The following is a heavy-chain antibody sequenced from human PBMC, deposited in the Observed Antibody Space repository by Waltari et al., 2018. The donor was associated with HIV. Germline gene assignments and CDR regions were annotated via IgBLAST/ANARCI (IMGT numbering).Heavy chain of an antibody. CDR2: SSAYNGNT. Sequence: QVQLVQSGAEVKKPGASVKVSCKASGYTFTSYGISWVRQAPGQGIEWMGWSSAYNGNTNYAQKLQGRVTMTTDTSTSTAYMELRSLRSDDTAVYYCARAKGPLAYCGGDCHPGWFDPWGQGTLVTVSS. D-gene: IGHD2-21*02. J-gene: IGHJ5*02. V-gene: IGHV1-18*01. CDR3: ARAKGPLAYCGGDCHPGWFDP. CDR1: GYTFTSYG.